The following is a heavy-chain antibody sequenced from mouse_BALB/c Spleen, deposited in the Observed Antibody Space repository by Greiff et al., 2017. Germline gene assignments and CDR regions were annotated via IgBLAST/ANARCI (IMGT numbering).Heavy chain of an antibody. D-gene: IGHD1-1*01. V-gene: IGHV1-54*03. J-gene: IGHJ2*01. CDR1: GYAFTNYL. Sequence: QVQLQQSGAELVRPGTSVKVSCKASGYAFTNYLIEWVKQRPGQGLEWIGVINPGSGGTNYNEKFKGKATLTADKSSSTAYMQLSSLTSADSAVYFCARGTTVVAGDYWGQGTTLTVSS. CDR3: ARGTTVVAGDY. CDR2: INPGSGGT.